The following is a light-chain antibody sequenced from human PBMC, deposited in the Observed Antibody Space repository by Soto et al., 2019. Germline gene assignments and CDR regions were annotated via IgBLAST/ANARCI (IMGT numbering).Light chain of an antibody. V-gene: IGLV3-9*01. CDR3: QVWDTSADYRGVV. Sequence: SYELTQPLSVSVALGQTARITCGGNNIGSKNVHWYQQKPGQAPVLVIYRDSNRPSGIPERFSGSNSGNTASLTISRVEVGDEADYYCQVWDTSADYRGVVFGAGTKLTVL. J-gene: IGLJ2*01. CDR2: RDS. CDR1: NIGSKN.